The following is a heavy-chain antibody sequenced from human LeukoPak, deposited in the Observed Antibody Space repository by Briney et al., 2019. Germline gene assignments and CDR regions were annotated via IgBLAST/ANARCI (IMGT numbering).Heavy chain of an antibody. Sequence: SETLSLTCTVSGGSISSSSYYWGWIRQPPGKGLEWIGSIYYSGSTYYNPSLKSRVTILVDTSKNQFSLKLSSVTAADTAVYYCARSSPSGWPFDYWGQGTLVTVSS. CDR2: IYYSGST. J-gene: IGHJ4*02. V-gene: IGHV4-39*07. CDR3: ARSSPSGWPFDY. CDR1: GGSISSSSYY. D-gene: IGHD6-19*01.